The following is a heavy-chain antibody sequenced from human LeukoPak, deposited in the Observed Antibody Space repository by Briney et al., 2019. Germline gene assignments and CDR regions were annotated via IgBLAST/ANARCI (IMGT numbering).Heavy chain of an antibody. CDR1: GFTFSSYG. Sequence: GGSLRLSCAASGFTFSSYGMHWVRQAPGKGREGVAFIRYDGSNKYYADSVKGRFTISRDNSKNTLYLQMNSLRAEDTAVYYCAEDRAKYAVDAFDIWGQGTMVTVSS. V-gene: IGHV3-30*02. CDR3: AEDRAKYAVDAFDI. CDR2: IRYDGSNK. J-gene: IGHJ3*02. D-gene: IGHD2-2*01.